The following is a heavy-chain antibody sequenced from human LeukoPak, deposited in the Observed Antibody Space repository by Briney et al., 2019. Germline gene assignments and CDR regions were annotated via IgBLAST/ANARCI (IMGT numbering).Heavy chain of an antibody. CDR2: FDPEDGET. V-gene: IGHV1-24*01. D-gene: IGHD1-26*01. Sequence: ASVKVSCKVSGYTLTELSMHWVRQAPGKGLEWMGGFDPEDGETIYAQKFQGRVTMTEDTSTDTAYMELSSLRSEDTAVYYCATHKGSLYSGSYYLPFDYWGQGTLVTVSS. J-gene: IGHJ4*02. CDR1: GYTLTELS. CDR3: ATHKGSLYSGSYYLPFDY.